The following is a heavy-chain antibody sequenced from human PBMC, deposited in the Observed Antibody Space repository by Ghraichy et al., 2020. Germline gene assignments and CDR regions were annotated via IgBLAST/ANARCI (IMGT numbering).Heavy chain of an antibody. J-gene: IGHJ3*01. CDR1: GGSISSGDYN. CDR2: ISYTGNT. Sequence: LNISCTLSGGSISSGDYNWSWLRQPPGKALEWIGYISYTGNTIYNPSLKSRLSISRDTSKNQFSLKLGSVTASDTAVYFCAREKGVVVAQMGWGYLFDRWGQGTLVSVSS. CDR3: AREKGVVVAQMGWGYLFDR. V-gene: IGHV4-30-4*01. D-gene: IGHD2-15*01.